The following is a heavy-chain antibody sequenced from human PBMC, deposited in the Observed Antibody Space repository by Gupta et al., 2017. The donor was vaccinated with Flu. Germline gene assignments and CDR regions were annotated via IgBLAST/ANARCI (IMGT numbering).Heavy chain of an antibody. Sequence: YMHWVRQAPGQGLEWMGWINPNSGGTNYAQKFQGRVTMTRDTSISTAYMELSRLRSDDTAVYYCARDLYCSSTSCYWAFDYWGQGTLVTVSS. V-gene: IGHV1-2*02. J-gene: IGHJ4*02. CDR1: Y. CDR2: INPNSGGT. CDR3: ARDLYCSSTSCYWAFDY. D-gene: IGHD2-2*01.